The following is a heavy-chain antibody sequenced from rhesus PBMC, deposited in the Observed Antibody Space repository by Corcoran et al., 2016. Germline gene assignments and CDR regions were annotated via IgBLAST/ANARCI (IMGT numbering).Heavy chain of an antibody. CDR3: ARQNNWNYVGYFDY. V-gene: IGHV4-99*01. J-gene: IGHJ4*01. Sequence: QVQLQESGPGLVKPSETLSLTCAVSGYSISSGYYWGWIRQPQGKGLEYIGYISVSSGSTNYNPSLKSRVTISKDTSKNQFSLKLSSVTAADTAVYYCARQNNWNYVGYFDYWGQGVLVTVSS. D-gene: IGHD1-26*01. CDR2: ISVSSGST. CDR1: GYSISSGYY.